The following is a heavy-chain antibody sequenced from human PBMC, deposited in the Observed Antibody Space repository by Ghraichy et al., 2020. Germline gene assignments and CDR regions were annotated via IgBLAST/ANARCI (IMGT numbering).Heavy chain of an antibody. J-gene: IGHJ4*02. D-gene: IGHD3-9*01. CDR3: ARDASPDILTGYCDY. Sequence: GGSLRLSCAASGFTFSSYGMHWVRQAPGKGLEWVAVIWYDGTNIYYGDSVKGRFTISRDNSKNTLYVQMNSLRAEDTAVYYCARDASPDILTGYCDYWGQGTLVTVST. CDR1: GFTFSSYG. V-gene: IGHV3-33*01. CDR2: IWYDGTNI.